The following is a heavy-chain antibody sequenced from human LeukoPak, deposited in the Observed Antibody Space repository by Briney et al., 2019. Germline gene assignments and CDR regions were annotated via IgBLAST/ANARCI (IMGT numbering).Heavy chain of an antibody. J-gene: IGHJ5*02. CDR2: IYSSGST. V-gene: IGHV4-61*02. CDR1: GDSISSGSYY. D-gene: IGHD1-26*01. Sequence: PSQTLSLTCTVSGDSISSGSYYWSWIRQPAGKGLEWIGRIYSSGSTNYNPSLKSGVTLSVDTSKNQFSLKLSSVTAADTAVYYCARDREGGFDPWGQGTLVTVSS. CDR3: ARDREGGFDP.